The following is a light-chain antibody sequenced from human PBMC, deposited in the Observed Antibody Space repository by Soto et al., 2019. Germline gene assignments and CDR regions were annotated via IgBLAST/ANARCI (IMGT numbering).Light chain of an antibody. CDR2: EIT. Sequence: QSALTQPPSASGSPGQSVTISCTGTSSDVGAYDYVSWYQQHPGKAPILMIYEITKRPSGVPDRFSGSKSGNTASLIVSGLQAEDEADYYCSSFAGSNNFPYVFGTGTKLTVL. CDR1: SSDVGAYDY. J-gene: IGLJ1*01. V-gene: IGLV2-8*01. CDR3: SSFAGSNNFPYV.